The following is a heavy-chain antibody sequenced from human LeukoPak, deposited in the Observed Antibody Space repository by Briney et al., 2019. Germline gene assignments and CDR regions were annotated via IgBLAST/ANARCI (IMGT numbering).Heavy chain of an antibody. J-gene: IGHJ4*02. CDR3: ARSSRGLGYSSGWLDY. Sequence: ASVKVSCKASGYTFTSYGISWVRQATGQGLEWMGWMNPNSGNTGYAQKFQGRVTITRNTSISTAYMELSSLRSEDTAVYYCARSSRGLGYSSGWLDYWGQGTLVTVSS. CDR1: GYTFTSYG. D-gene: IGHD6-19*01. CDR2: MNPNSGNT. V-gene: IGHV1-8*03.